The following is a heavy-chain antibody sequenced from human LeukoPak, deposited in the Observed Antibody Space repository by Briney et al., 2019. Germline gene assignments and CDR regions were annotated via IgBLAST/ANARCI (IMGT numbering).Heavy chain of an antibody. CDR2: IKQDASEK. Sequence: PGGSLRLSCAASGFTFSSYWMSWVRQAPGKGLEWVANIKQDASEKYYVDSVKGRFTISRDNAKNSLYLQMNSLRAEDTAVYYCARGTIAAAGYYYFDSWGQGTQVTVSS. CDR1: GFTFSSYW. V-gene: IGHV3-7*04. CDR3: ARGTIAAAGYYYFDS. D-gene: IGHD6-13*01. J-gene: IGHJ4*02.